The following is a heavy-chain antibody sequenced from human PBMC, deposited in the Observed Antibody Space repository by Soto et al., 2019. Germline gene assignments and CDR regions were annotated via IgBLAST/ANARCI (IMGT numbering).Heavy chain of an antibody. CDR3: AKDKLGDYGDFYWYFDL. Sequence: GGSLRLSCAASGFTFSSYAMSWVRQAPGKGLEWVSAISGSGGSTYYADSVKGRFTISRDNSKNTLYLQMNSLRAEDTAVYYCAKDKLGDYGDFYWYFDLWGRGTLVTVSS. CDR2: ISGSGGST. D-gene: IGHD4-17*01. V-gene: IGHV3-23*01. J-gene: IGHJ2*01. CDR1: GFTFSSYA.